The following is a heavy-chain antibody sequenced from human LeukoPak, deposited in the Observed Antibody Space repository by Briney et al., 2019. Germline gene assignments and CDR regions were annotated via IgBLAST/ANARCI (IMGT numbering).Heavy chain of an antibody. Sequence: SETLSLTCAVSGGSLENNHWAWIRLPAGKGLEWIGRLHVSGNTNFNPSLKNRVTISVDTSKNQFSLKMTSMTAADTAVHFCARDPLRSSFDSWGQGILVTVAP. D-gene: IGHD1-26*01. CDR3: ARDPLRSSFDS. V-gene: IGHV4-4*07. J-gene: IGHJ4*02. CDR2: LHVSGNT. CDR1: GGSLENNH.